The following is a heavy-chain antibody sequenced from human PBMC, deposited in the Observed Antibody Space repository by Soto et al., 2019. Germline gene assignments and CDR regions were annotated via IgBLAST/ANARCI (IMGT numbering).Heavy chain of an antibody. J-gene: IGHJ5*02. CDR2: MNPNRGNT. D-gene: IGHD2-15*01. CDR1: GYTFTSYD. Sequence: QVQLVQSGAEVKKPGASVKVSCKASGYTFTSYDINWVRQATGQGLEWMGWMNPNRGNTGYAQKFQGRDTMTRNTSISTAYMELSSLRSEDTAVYYCARGPPGVGYCSGGSCYGGWFDPWGQGTLVTVSS. V-gene: IGHV1-8*01. CDR3: ARGPPGVGYCSGGSCYGGWFDP.